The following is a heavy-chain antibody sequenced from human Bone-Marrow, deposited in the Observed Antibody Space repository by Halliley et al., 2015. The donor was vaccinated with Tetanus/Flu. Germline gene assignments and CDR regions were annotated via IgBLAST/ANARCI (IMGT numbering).Heavy chain of an antibody. V-gene: IGHV3-9*01. J-gene: IGHJ4*02. Sequence: QLVQSGGGLVEPGRSLRLSCATSGFTFRDSALHWVRQAPGKGLEWVSAISWNSGTIAYADSVKGRFTISRDNAKNSLYLQMDSLRAEDPALYYCAKGPGLAAHKFYPDYWGQGTLFTVSS. CDR2: ISWNSGTI. D-gene: IGHD6-19*01. CDR1: GFTFRDSA. CDR3: AKGPGLAAHKFYPDY.